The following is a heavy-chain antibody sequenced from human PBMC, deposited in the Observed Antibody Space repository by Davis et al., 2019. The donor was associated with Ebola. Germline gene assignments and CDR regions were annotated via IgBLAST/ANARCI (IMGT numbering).Heavy chain of an antibody. Sequence: PGGSLRLSCAASGISFSNYGMFWVRQAPGKVMEWVAVISPDGSDKNYADSGKGRFTISRDNSKNTLDLQMNSLRPEDTAVYYCVKTRSNWWNDALEIWGQGTMVIVSS. V-gene: IGHV3-30*18. J-gene: IGHJ3*02. CDR2: ISPDGSDK. D-gene: IGHD2-8*02. CDR3: VKTRSNWWNDALEI. CDR1: GISFSNYG.